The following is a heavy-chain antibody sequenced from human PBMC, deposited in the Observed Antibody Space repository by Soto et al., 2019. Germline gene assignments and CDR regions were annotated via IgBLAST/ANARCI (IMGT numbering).Heavy chain of an antibody. CDR2: ISYDGSKK. J-gene: IGHJ4*02. V-gene: IGHV3-30*03. CDR3: ARKSSHSKYDSSGYMDY. Sequence: QVQLVESGGGVVQPGRSLRLSCAASGFTFSSYGMHWVRQAPGKGLEWVSFISYDGSKKYYADSVKGRFTISRDNSKNTLYLQMNSLRVEDTAVFYCARKSSHSKYDSSGYMDYWGQGTLVTVSS. CDR1: GFTFSSYG. D-gene: IGHD3-22*01.